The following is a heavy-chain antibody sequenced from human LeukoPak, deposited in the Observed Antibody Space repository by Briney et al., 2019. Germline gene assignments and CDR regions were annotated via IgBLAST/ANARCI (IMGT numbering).Heavy chain of an antibody. J-gene: IGHJ4*02. CDR2: MNPNSGNT. CDR1: GYTFTSYD. Sequence: ASVKVSCKASGYTFTSYDINWERQATGQGLEWMGWMNPNSGNTGYAQKFQCRVTMPRNTPISTASLELSSLTPEDTAVYYCARPADLWSSPLDYWRQGTLVTVSS. V-gene: IGHV1-8*01. D-gene: IGHD3-10*01. CDR3: ARPADLWSSPLDY.